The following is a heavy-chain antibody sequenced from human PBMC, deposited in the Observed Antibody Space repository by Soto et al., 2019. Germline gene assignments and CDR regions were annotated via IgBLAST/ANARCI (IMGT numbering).Heavy chain of an antibody. D-gene: IGHD4-17*01. Sequence: LRLSCAASGFTFSTYAMNWVRQAPGKGLEWVSAITTSGGNTYYADSVKGRFTISRDNSKNTLFLQMNSLRAEDTAVYYCAREKDYGDYGYYYYGMDVWGQGTTVTVSS. J-gene: IGHJ6*02. CDR1: GFTFSTYA. V-gene: IGHV3-23*01. CDR2: ITTSGGNT. CDR3: AREKDYGDYGYYYYGMDV.